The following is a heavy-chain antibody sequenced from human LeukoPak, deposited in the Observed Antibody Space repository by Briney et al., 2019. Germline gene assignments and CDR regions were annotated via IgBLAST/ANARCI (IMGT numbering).Heavy chain of an antibody. J-gene: IGHJ4*02. V-gene: IGHV4-34*01. D-gene: IGHD5-24*01. CDR1: GGSCDDYY. CDR3: ARGRDRSKAGDH. CDR2: IHPSGIF. Sequence: SETLSLTCAVYGGSCDDYYCSWLRQPPGKGLEWIGEIHPSGIFYYNSSLLSRVTISIDTSKSQFSLRLTSVTAADTAFYYFARGRDRSKAGDHWGQGSLVTVSS.